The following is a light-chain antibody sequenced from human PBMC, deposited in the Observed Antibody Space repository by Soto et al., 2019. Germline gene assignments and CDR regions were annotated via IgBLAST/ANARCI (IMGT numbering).Light chain of an antibody. Sequence: EVVLTQSPGTLSLSPGERATLSCRASQSIDSSSLAWYQQTPGQPPRLLIYGASTRATGVSDRFSGSGSGTDFTLSISRLEPEDFGVYYCQKYGGSPLVTFGPGTKV. CDR3: QKYGGSPLVT. CDR1: QSIDSSS. CDR2: GAS. J-gene: IGKJ3*01. V-gene: IGKV3-20*01.